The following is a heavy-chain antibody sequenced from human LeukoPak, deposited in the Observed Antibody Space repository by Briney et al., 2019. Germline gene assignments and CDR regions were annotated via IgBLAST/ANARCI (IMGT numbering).Heavy chain of an antibody. CDR1: GFTFSDYY. Sequence: PGGSLRLSCAASGFTFSDYYMSWIRQAPGKGLEWVSYISSSGSTIYYADSVKGRFTISRDNAKNSLYLQMNSLRAEDTAVYYCARAIVLMVYAPDAFDIWGQGTMVTVSS. D-gene: IGHD2-8*01. J-gene: IGHJ3*02. CDR2: ISSSGSTI. CDR3: ARAIVLMVYAPDAFDI. V-gene: IGHV3-11*04.